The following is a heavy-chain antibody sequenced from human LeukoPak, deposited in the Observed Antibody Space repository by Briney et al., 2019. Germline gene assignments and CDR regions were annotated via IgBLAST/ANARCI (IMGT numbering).Heavy chain of an antibody. Sequence: PSETLSLTCAVYGGSFSGYYWSWIRQPPGKGLEWIGEINHSGSTNYNPSLKSRVTISVDTSKNQFSLKLSSVTAADTAVCYCAHNPRWGRSDIWGQGTMVTVSS. CDR1: GGSFSGYY. D-gene: IGHD3-16*01. CDR2: INHSGST. J-gene: IGHJ3*02. CDR3: AHNPRWGRSDI. V-gene: IGHV4-34*01.